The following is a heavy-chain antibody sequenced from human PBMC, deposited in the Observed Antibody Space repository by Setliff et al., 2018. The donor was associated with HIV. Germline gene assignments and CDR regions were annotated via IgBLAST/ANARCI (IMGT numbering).Heavy chain of an antibody. CDR1: GFTFNKAW. CDR2: IKTESDGGAI. V-gene: IGHV3-15*01. J-gene: IGHJ6*03. Sequence: PGGSLRLSCAASGFTFNKAWMHWVRQAPGEGLEWVGRIKTESDGGAIGYAAPVKGRFTISRDDSKNTLYLQMNSLNIEDTAVYFCATIARNTDWFSGTFYYYMDVWGKGTTVTVSS. CDR3: ATIARNTDWFSGTFYYYMDV. D-gene: IGHD3-9*01.